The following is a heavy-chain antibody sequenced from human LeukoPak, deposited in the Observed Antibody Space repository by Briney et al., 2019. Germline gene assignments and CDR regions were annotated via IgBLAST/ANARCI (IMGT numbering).Heavy chain of an antibody. CDR3: ARGNRYCSGGSCYSEYYYYYYMDV. Sequence: ASVKVSCKASGYTFTSYDINWVRQATGQGLEWMGWMNPNSGNTCYAQKFQGRVTMTRNTSISTAYMELSSLRSEDTAVYYCARGNRYCSGGSCYSEYYYYYYMDVWGKGTTVTISS. J-gene: IGHJ6*03. D-gene: IGHD2-15*01. CDR2: MNPNSGNT. CDR1: GYTFTSYD. V-gene: IGHV1-8*01.